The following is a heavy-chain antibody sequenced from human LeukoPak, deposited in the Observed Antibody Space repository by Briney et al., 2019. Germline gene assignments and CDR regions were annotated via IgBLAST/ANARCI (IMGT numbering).Heavy chain of an antibody. CDR1: TFSFSNYN. CDR3: ARGRGSFGVVLNWFDP. J-gene: IGHJ5*02. CDR2: MSSSSTTI. V-gene: IGHV3-48*01. D-gene: IGHD3-3*01. Sequence: GGSLRLSCAASTFSFSNYNMIWVRQAPGKGLEWLSYMSSSSTTIYYADPVKGRFTISRDNAKNSLYLQMNSLRAEDTAVYYCARGRGSFGVVLNWFDPWGQGTLVTVSS.